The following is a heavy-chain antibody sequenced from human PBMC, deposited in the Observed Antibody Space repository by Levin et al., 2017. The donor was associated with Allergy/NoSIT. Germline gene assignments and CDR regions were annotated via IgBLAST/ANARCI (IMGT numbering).Heavy chain of an antibody. CDR1: GFIFSSYA. Sequence: GGSLRLSCAASGFIFSSYAMHWVRQAPGKGLEWVTIISYDGSKKYYADSLKGRFTISRDNSKNTLYLQMNSLRAEDTAVYHCARANAGWYDAFDIWGQGTVVTVSS. J-gene: IGHJ3*02. CDR2: ISYDGSKK. CDR3: ARANAGWYDAFDI. V-gene: IGHV3-30*04. D-gene: IGHD6-19*01.